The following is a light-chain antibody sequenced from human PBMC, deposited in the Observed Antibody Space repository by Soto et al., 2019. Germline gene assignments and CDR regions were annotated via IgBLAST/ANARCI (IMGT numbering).Light chain of an antibody. J-gene: IGKJ1*01. CDR1: QSFTNTY. CDR3: QQYGVSPRT. Sequence: EVVLTQSPGTLSLSPGERATLSCRASQSFTNTYLAWYQQKPGQAPRLLISDASSRATGISDSFSGSASGTDFTLTISRLEPEDFAVYYCQQYGVSPRTFGQGTKVEIK. V-gene: IGKV3-20*01. CDR2: DAS.